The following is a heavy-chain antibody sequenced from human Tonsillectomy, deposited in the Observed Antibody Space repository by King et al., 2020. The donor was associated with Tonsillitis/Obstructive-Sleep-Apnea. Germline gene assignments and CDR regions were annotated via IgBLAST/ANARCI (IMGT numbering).Heavy chain of an antibody. CDR1: GGTFSSYA. V-gene: IGHV1-69*12. CDR2: IIPIFGTA. Sequence: QLVQSGAEVKKPGSSVKVSCKASGGTFSSYAISWVRQAPGQGLDWMGGIIPIFGTADYAQKFQGRVTITADESTSTAYMELSSLRSEDTAVYYCARRGVGDTSCYYYYMDVWGKGPAVTVSS. CDR3: ARRGVGDTSCYYYYMDV. D-gene: IGHD1-26*01. J-gene: IGHJ6*03.